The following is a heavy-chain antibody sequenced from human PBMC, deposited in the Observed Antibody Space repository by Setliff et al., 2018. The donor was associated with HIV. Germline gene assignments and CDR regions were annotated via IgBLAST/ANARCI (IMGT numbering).Heavy chain of an antibody. D-gene: IGHD2-2*01. Sequence: ASVKVSCKASGYPFTSYGICWVRQAPGHGLEWMGYISPYNGDAYYAEKFQGRVTMTTDTSTTADSVKGRFTSSRDNSKNTLYLQMNSLRAEDTALYYCVRDSVKQGYYYYTDVWGQGTTVTVSS. J-gene: IGHJ6*03. V-gene: IGHV1-18*01. CDR3: YLQMNSLRAEDTALYYCVRDSVKQGYYYYTDV. CDR2: ISPYNGDA. CDR1: GYPFTSYG.